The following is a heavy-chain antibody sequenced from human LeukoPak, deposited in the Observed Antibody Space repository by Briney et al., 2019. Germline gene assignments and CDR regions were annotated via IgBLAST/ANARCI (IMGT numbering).Heavy chain of an antibody. CDR1: GGTFSSYA. J-gene: IGHJ5*02. CDR3: ASGVVAGSNWFDP. CDR2: IIPILGIA. V-gene: IGHV1-69*04. D-gene: IGHD6-19*01. Sequence: ASVKVSSKASGGTFSSYAISWVRQAPGQGLEWMGRIIPILGIANYAQKFQGRVTITADKSASTAYMELSSLRSEDTAVYCCASGVVAGSNWFDPWGQGTLVTVSS.